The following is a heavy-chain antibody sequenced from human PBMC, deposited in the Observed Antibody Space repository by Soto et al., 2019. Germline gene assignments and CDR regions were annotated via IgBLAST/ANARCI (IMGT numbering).Heavy chain of an antibody. CDR2: IYYSGST. CDR3: ARTLPPHDSSGYYPFDY. CDR1: GGSISSYY. Sequence: SETLSLTCTVSGGSISSYYWSWIRQPPGKGLEWIGYIYYSGSTNYNPSLKSRVTISVDTSKNQFSLKLSSVTAADTAVYYCARTLPPHDSSGYYPFDYWGQGTLVTVSS. J-gene: IGHJ4*02. V-gene: IGHV4-59*08. D-gene: IGHD3-22*01.